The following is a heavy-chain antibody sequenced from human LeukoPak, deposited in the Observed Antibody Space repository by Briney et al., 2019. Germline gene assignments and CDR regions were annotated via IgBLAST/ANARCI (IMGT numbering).Heavy chain of an antibody. CDR2: IHSGGNA. V-gene: IGHV3-53*01. Sequence: PGGSLRLSCAASGFTVSSTYMSWVRQAPGKGLEWVSVIHSGGNAYYADSLKGRFTISRDNSKNTLYLQMNSLRAEDTAVYYCAKDLDYGENWFDPWGQGTLVTVSS. J-gene: IGHJ5*02. CDR1: GFTVSSTY. CDR3: AKDLDYGENWFDP. D-gene: IGHD4-17*01.